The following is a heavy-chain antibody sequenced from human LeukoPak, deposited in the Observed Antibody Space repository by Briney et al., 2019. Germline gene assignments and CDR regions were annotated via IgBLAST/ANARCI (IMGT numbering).Heavy chain of an antibody. V-gene: IGHV3-21*01. D-gene: IGHD6-19*01. CDR1: GFTFANYS. CDR3: ARETTGWDTALDYYFYYMDV. J-gene: IGHJ6*03. Sequence: GGSLRLSCAVSGFTFANYSVSWVRQAPGKGLEWVSSISRSSSYMYYADSVKGRFTISRDNAKNSLFLQMNTLRAEDTALYYCARETTGWDTALDYYFYYMDVWGKGTTVTVSS. CDR2: ISRSSSYM.